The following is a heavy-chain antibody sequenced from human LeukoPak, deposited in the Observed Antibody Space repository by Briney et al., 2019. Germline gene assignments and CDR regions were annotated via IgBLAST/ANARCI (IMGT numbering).Heavy chain of an antibody. CDR3: ARAITGWWFDY. CDR1: GFTFSSYW. J-gene: IGHJ4*02. CDR2: IKQDGSEK. D-gene: IGHD2-15*01. Sequence: AGGSLRLSCAASGFTFSSYWMSWVRQAPGKGREGVANIKQDGSEKYYVDSVKGRFTISRDNAKNSLYLQMNSLRAEDTAVYYCARAITGWWFDYWGQGTLVTVSS. V-gene: IGHV3-7*04.